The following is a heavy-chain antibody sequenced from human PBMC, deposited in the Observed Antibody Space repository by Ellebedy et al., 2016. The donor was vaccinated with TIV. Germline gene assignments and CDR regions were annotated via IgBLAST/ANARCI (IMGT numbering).Heavy chain of an antibody. J-gene: IGHJ4*02. D-gene: IGHD5-12*01. CDR2: IYYSGST. Sequence: SETLSLXXTVSGGSISSGGYYWSWIRQHPGKGLEWIGYIYYSGSTYYNPSLKSRVTISVDTSKNQFSLKLSSVTAADTAVYYCARDRGVSGSGYDFWGQGTLVTVSS. CDR1: GGSISSGGYY. CDR3: ARDRGVSGSGYDF. V-gene: IGHV4-31*03.